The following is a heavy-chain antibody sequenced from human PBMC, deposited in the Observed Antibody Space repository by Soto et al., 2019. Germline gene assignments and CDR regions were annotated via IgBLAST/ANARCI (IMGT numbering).Heavy chain of an antibody. CDR2: ISSSGSTI. CDR1: GFTFSSYE. Sequence: QPGGSLRLSCAASGFTFSSYEMNWVRQAPGKGLEWVSYISSSGSTIYYADSVKGRFTISRDNAKNSLYLQMNSLRAEDTAVYYCARSYGSGWYPRGGRGHYGMDVWGQGTTVTVSS. D-gene: IGHD6-19*01. V-gene: IGHV3-48*03. CDR3: ARSYGSGWYPRGGRGHYGMDV. J-gene: IGHJ6*02.